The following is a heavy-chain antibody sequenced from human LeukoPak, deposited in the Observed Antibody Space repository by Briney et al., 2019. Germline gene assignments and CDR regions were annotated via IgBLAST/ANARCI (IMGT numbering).Heavy chain of an antibody. CDR3: ARAGHDSSDYSFRLDY. D-gene: IGHD3-22*01. J-gene: IGHJ4*02. CDR2: INPSSGDT. Sequence: GASVKVSCKTSGYTFAGHHIHRVRQAPGQGLEWMGWINPSSGDTKDAQNFQDRVIMTRDTSISTAYMDLSRLSSDDTAIYYCARAGHDSSDYSFRLDYWGQGTLVTVSS. V-gene: IGHV1-2*02. CDR1: GYTFAGHH.